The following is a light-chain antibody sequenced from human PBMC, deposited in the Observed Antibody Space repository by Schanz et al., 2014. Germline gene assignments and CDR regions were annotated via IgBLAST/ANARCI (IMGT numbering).Light chain of an antibody. V-gene: IGLV2-11*01. CDR3: SSFTSSSTWV. Sequence: QSVLTQPRSVSGSPGQSVTISCTGTSSDVGGYNYVSWYQHHPGKAPKFMIYDVSKRPSGVPDRFSGSKSGNTASLTISGLQAEDEADYYCSSFTSSSTWVFGGGTKLTVL. J-gene: IGLJ3*02. CDR2: DVS. CDR1: SSDVGGYNY.